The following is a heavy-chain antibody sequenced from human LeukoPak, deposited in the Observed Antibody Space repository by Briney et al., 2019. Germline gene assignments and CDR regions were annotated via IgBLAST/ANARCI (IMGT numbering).Heavy chain of an antibody. Sequence: PAGGSLRLSCAASGFTFSSYSMNWVRQAPGKGLEWVSYISSSSSTIYYADSVKGRFTISRDNAKNSLYLQMNSLRAEDTAVYYCARAYYDILTGYPDAFDIWGQGTMVTVSS. CDR2: ISSSSSTI. V-gene: IGHV3-48*01. J-gene: IGHJ3*02. D-gene: IGHD3-9*01. CDR3: ARAYYDILTGYPDAFDI. CDR1: GFTFSSYS.